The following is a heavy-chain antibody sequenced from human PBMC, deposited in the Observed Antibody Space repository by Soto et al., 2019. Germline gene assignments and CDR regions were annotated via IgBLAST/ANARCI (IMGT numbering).Heavy chain of an antibody. V-gene: IGHV3-30*18. D-gene: IGHD5-12*01. Sequence: QVQLVESGGGVVQPGGSLRLSCAASGFIFSSYGMHWVRQAPDKGLEWVAVISYDGGRKTYADFVKGRFTISRDNSKNTLYLQMNSLRAEDSAVYYCAKDLKWQALFDYWGQGILVTVSS. CDR1: GFIFSSYG. CDR2: ISYDGGRK. J-gene: IGHJ4*02. CDR3: AKDLKWQALFDY.